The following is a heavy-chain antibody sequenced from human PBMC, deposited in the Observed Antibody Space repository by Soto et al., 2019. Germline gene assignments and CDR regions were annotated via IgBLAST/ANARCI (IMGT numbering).Heavy chain of an antibody. Sequence: SETLSVTCAVSVGSVSISNWWSWVRQPPGKGLEWIGEIYHSGSTNYNPSLKSRVTISVDKSKNQFSLKLSSVTAADTAVYYCAGRDYGGYVNWGQGTLVTVSS. CDR1: VGSVSISNW. CDR3: AGRDYGGYVN. CDR2: IYHSGST. D-gene: IGHD5-12*01. J-gene: IGHJ4*02. V-gene: IGHV4-4*02.